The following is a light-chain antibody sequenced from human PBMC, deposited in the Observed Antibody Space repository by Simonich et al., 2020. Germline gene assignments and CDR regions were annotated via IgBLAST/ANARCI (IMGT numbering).Light chain of an antibody. CDR1: QSIRSY. V-gene: IGKV1-39*01. Sequence: IQMTQSPSTLSASVGDRVTITCRASQSIRSYLNWYQQKPGKAPKLLIYAASSLQSGVPSRFSGSGSGTDFTLTISSLQPEDFATYYCQQYYSTPYTFGQGTKLEIK. CDR2: AAS. CDR3: QQYYSTPYT. J-gene: IGKJ2*01.